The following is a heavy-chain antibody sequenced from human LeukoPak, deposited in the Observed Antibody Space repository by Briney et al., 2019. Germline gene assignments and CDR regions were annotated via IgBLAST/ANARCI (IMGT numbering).Heavy chain of an antibody. V-gene: IGHV3-30*18. J-gene: IGHJ6*02. CDR2: ISYDGSNK. CDR1: GFTFSSYG. CDR3: AKDSAAARGMDV. Sequence: PGRSLRLSCAASGFTFSSYGMHWVRQAPGKGLEWVAVISYDGSNKYYADSVKGRFTISRDNSKNTLYLQMSSLRAEDTAVYYCAKDSAAARGMDVWGQGTTVTVSS. D-gene: IGHD6-25*01.